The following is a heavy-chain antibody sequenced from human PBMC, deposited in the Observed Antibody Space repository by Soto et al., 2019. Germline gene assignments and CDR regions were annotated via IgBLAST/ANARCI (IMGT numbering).Heavy chain of an antibody. CDR1: GYTCISFY. V-gene: IGHV1-46*01. CDR2: INPNGGST. J-gene: IGHJ4*02. CDR3: ARLATVTPPYYFDY. Sequence: ASVKVSCKASGYTCISFYVHWVRQAPGQGLEWMGVINPNGGSTAYAQKFQGRVTMTRDTSTSTVYMELSSLRSEDTAVYYCARLATVTPPYYFDYWGQGTLVTVSS. D-gene: IGHD4-17*01.